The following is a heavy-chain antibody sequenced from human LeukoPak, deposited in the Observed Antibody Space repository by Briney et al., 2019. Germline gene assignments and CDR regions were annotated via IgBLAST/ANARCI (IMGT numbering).Heavy chain of an antibody. CDR3: ATRTKYSSGWYWFDP. CDR1: GGSISSGGYY. V-gene: IGHV4-39*07. Sequence: SETLSLTCTVSGGSISSGGYYWSWIRQPPGKGLEWIGEINHSGSTNYNPSLKSRVTISVDTSKNQFSLKLSSVTAADTAVYYCATRTKYSSGWYWFDPWGQGTLVTVSS. D-gene: IGHD6-19*01. CDR2: INHSGST. J-gene: IGHJ5*02.